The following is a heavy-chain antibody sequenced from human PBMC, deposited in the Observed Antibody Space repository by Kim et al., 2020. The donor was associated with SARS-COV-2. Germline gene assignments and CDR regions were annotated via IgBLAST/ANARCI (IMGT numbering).Heavy chain of an antibody. V-gene: IGHV4-4*07. Sequence: NSNPSHKSRVTVSADMSKNPFSLKVNSVTAADTAVYYCARGGLSSAPYDFWGQGTLVTVSS. D-gene: IGHD6-19*01. J-gene: IGHJ4*02. CDR3: ARGGLSSAPYDF.